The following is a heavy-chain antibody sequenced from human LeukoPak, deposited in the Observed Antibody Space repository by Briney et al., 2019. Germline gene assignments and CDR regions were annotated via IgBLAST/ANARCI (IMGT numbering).Heavy chain of an antibody. Sequence: ASVKVSCKASRYTFTGYYMHWVRQAPGQGLEWMGWINPNSGGTNYAQKFRGWVTMTRDTSISTAYMELSRLRSDDTAVYYCARGQGVAARLQHWGQGTLVTVSS. V-gene: IGHV1-2*04. D-gene: IGHD6-19*01. CDR3: ARGQGVAARLQH. CDR2: INPNSGGT. J-gene: IGHJ1*01. CDR1: RYTFTGYY.